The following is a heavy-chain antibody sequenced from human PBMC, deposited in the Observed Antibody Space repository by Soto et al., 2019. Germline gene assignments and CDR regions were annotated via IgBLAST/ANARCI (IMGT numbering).Heavy chain of an antibody. Sequence: ASVKVSCKASGYTFTTFAMHWVRQAPGQRPEWLGWINAGSGYTKYSQNFQDRVTISSDTSASTAYMELSSLRSGDTAIYYCARXRVSLAMFGLPVGVFKNWGQGTLVTVSS. CDR1: GYTFTTFA. V-gene: IGHV1-3*01. CDR2: INAGSGYT. CDR3: ARXRVSLAMFGLPVGVFKN. D-gene: IGHD3-9*01. J-gene: IGHJ4*02.